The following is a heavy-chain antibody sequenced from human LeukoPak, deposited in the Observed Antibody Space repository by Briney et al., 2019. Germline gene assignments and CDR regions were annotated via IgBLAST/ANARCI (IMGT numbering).Heavy chain of an antibody. CDR3: ARDPSSGWYGPPGYFQH. CDR1: GYTFTSYA. CDR2: ISAGNGNT. J-gene: IGHJ1*01. Sequence: ASVKVSCKASGYTFTSYAMHWVRQAPGQRLEWMGWISAGNGNTKYSQKFQGRVTITRDTSASTAYMELSSLRSEDTAVYYCARDPSSGWYGPPGYFQHWGQGTMVTVSS. V-gene: IGHV1-3*01. D-gene: IGHD6-19*01.